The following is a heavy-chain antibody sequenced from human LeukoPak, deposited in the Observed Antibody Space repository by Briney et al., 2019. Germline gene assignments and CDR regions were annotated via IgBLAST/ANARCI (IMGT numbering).Heavy chain of an antibody. J-gene: IGHJ4*02. V-gene: IGHV4-4*02. CDR1: GGSISSSNW. Sequence: SETLSLTCTVSGGSISSSNWWSWVRQPPGKGLEWIGEIYHSGSTNYNPSLKSRVTISVDKSKNQFSLKLSSVTAADTAVYYCASLDGSGTNSDYWGQGTLVTVSS. CDR3: ASLDGSGTNSDY. CDR2: IYHSGST. D-gene: IGHD3-10*01.